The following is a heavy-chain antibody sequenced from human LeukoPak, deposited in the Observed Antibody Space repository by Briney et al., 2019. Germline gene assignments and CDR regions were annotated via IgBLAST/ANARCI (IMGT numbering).Heavy chain of an antibody. CDR2: INAGNGNT. Sequence: GASVKVSCKASGYTFTRYAMYWVRQAPGQRLEWMGWINAGNGNTKYSQKFQGRVTITRDTSAGTAYMELSSLRSEDTAVYYCGRGSSCSGGSCYREDNWFDPWGQGTLVTVSS. CDR1: GYTFTRYA. V-gene: IGHV1-3*01. J-gene: IGHJ5*02. D-gene: IGHD2-15*01. CDR3: GRGSSCSGGSCYREDNWFDP.